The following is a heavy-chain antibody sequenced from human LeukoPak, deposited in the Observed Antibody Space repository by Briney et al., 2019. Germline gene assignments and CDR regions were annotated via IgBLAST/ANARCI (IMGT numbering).Heavy chain of an antibody. CDR2: INHSGST. CDR3: ARSRYGPGAFDI. D-gene: IGHD3-10*01. V-gene: IGHV4-34*01. J-gene: IGHJ3*02. CDR1: GGSFSGYY. Sequence: PSETLSLTCAVYGGSFSGYYWSWIRQPPGKGLEWIGEINHSGSTNYNPSLKSRVTISVDTSKNQFSLKVTSVTAADTAVYYCARSRYGPGAFDIWGQGTMVTVSS.